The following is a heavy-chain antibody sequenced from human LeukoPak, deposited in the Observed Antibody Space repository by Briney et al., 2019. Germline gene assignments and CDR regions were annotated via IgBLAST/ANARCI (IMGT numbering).Heavy chain of an antibody. CDR3: ARDWGSDGAFDI. CDR1: GRSISSYY. D-gene: IGHD2-15*01. Sequence: SETLSLTCNVSGRSISSYYWRWIRPPAPKGLEWIGRIYNNGSTNYTPSLKSRVTMSVDTSKNQFSLKLSSVTAADTAVYYCARDWGSDGAFDIWGQGTMVTVSS. V-gene: IGHV4-4*07. CDR2: IYNNGST. J-gene: IGHJ3*02.